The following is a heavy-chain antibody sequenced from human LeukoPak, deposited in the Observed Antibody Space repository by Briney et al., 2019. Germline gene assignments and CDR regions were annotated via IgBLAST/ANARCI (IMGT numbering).Heavy chain of an antibody. CDR2: IRGGGET. D-gene: IGHD7-27*01. Sequence: GGSLRLSCAASGFSFSNYAMSWVRQAPARGPEWVSCIRGGGETFYVESVKGRSTLSRDDSRNTVYLQLNNLSVEDTAIYYCAKANWVSNADAVWWGQGTQVTVSS. CDR1: GFSFSNYA. V-gene: IGHV3-23*01. CDR3: AKANWVSNADAVW. J-gene: IGHJ4*02.